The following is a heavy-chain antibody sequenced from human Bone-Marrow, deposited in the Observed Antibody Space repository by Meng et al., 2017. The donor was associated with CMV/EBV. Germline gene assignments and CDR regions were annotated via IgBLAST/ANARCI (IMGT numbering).Heavy chain of an antibody. CDR2: INPNSGGT. CDR1: GYTFTGYY. J-gene: IGHJ4*02. Sequence: ASVKVSCKASGYTFTGYYMHWVRQAPGQGLEWMGWINPNSGGTNYAQKFQGRVTMTRDTSISTAYMELSRLRSDDTAVYYRARDFGSGWYYFDYCGQGNLVTASS. CDR3: ARDFGSGWYYFDY. V-gene: IGHV1-2*02. D-gene: IGHD6-19*01.